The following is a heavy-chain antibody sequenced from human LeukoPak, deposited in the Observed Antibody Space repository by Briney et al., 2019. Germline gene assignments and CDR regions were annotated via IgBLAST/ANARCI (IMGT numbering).Heavy chain of an antibody. D-gene: IGHD6-19*01. V-gene: IGHV4-38-2*02. CDR2: IHYSGST. Sequence: SETLSLTCTVSGYSISSGYYWGWIRQPPGKGLEWIGSIHYSGSTYYNPSLKSRVTISVDTSKNQFSLKLSSVTAADTAVYYCARVRPSSGWRFDYWGQGTLVTVSS. J-gene: IGHJ4*02. CDR1: GYSISSGYY. CDR3: ARVRPSSGWRFDY.